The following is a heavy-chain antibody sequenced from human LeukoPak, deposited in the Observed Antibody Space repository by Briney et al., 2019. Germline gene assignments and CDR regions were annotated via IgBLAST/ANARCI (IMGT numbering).Heavy chain of an antibody. CDR1: GYTFTSYY. J-gene: IGHJ5*02. D-gene: IGHD3-22*01. Sequence: GASVKVSCKASGYTFTSYYMHWVRQAPGQGLEWMGIINPSGGSTSYAQKFQGRVTMTTDTSTSTAYMELRSLRSDDTAVYYCARGYYYDSSGYYLPYAWGQGTLVTVSS. CDR3: ARGYYYDSSGYYLPYA. V-gene: IGHV1-46*01. CDR2: INPSGGST.